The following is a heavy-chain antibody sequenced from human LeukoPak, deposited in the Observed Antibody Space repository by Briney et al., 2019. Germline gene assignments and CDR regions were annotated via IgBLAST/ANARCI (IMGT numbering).Heavy chain of an antibody. J-gene: IGHJ3*02. D-gene: IGHD5-18*01. CDR2: MNPNSGNT. CDR1: GYTFTSYD. Sequence: ASVKVSCKASGYTFTSYDINWVRPATGQGLEWMGWMNPNSGNTGYAQKFQGRVTMTRNTSISTAYMELSSLRSEDTAVYYCAYVDTAMAKSRSYAFDIWGQGTMVTVSS. CDR3: AYVDTAMAKSRSYAFDI. V-gene: IGHV1-8*01.